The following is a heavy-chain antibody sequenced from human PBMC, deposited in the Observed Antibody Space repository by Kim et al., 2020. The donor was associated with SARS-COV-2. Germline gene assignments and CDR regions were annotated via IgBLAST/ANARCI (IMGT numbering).Heavy chain of an antibody. V-gene: IGHV3-74*01. CDR3: ARDLDGYNSFFAY. J-gene: IGHJ4*02. Sequence: EDPGKGTFTVQRDNAKRTLYLQMNSLRAEDTAVYYCARDLDGYNSFFAYWGQGTRVTVSS. D-gene: IGHD5-12*01.